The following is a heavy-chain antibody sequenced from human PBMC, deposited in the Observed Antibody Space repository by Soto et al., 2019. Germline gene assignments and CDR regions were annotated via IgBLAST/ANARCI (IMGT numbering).Heavy chain of an antibody. Sequence: ASVKVSCKASGYTFTSYGISWVRQAPGQGLEWMGWISAYNGNTNYAQKLQGRVTMTTDTSTSTAYMELRSLRSDDTAVYYCARVWVRGDYDLGPFDYWGQGTLVTAPQ. V-gene: IGHV1-18*01. D-gene: IGHD4-17*01. J-gene: IGHJ4*02. CDR3: ARVWVRGDYDLGPFDY. CDR2: ISAYNGNT. CDR1: GYTFTSYG.